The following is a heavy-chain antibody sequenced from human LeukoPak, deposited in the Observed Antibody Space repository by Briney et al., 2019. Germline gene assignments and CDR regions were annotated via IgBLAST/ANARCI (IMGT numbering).Heavy chain of an antibody. V-gene: IGHV3-23*01. CDR1: GFTFSNFA. CDR2: ISGGGSST. J-gene: IGHJ4*02. CDR3: ARVNGSGRYPSDY. D-gene: IGHD3-10*01. Sequence: GGSLRLSCAASGFTFSNFAMSWVRQPPGKGLEWVSTISGGGSSTLYADSVKGRFTISRDNAKNSLYLQMNSLRDEDTAVYYCARVNGSGRYPSDYWGQGTLVTVSS.